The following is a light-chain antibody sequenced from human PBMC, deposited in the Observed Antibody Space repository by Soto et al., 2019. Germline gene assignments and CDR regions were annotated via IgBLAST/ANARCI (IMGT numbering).Light chain of an antibody. J-gene: IGKJ2*01. Sequence: EIVLTQSPGTLSLSPGERATLSCRASQSVSSSYLAWYQQKPGQAPRLLIYSASSRATGIPDRFSGSVSGTDFTLTINRLEPEDFAVYYCQQYGSSPYTFGRGTKLEIK. CDR3: QQYGSSPYT. V-gene: IGKV3-20*01. CDR1: QSVSSSY. CDR2: SAS.